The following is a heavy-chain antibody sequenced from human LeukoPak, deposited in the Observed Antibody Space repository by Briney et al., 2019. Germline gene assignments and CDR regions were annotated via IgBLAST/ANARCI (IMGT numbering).Heavy chain of an antibody. CDR1: GFTFSSYA. V-gene: IGHV3-30*04. Sequence: PGGSLRLSCAASGFTFSSYAMHWVRQAPGKGLEWVAVISYDGSNKYYADSVKGRFTISRDNAKNSLYLQMNSLRAEDTALYYCAREGDCSSTSCYFIDYWGQGTLVTVSS. D-gene: IGHD2-2*01. CDR3: AREGDCSSTSCYFIDY. J-gene: IGHJ4*02. CDR2: ISYDGSNK.